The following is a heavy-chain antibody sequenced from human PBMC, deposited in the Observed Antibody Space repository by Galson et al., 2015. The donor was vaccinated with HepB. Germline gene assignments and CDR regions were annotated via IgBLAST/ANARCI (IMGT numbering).Heavy chain of an antibody. CDR3: ARDAPHGPGIAVAGTGY. D-gene: IGHD6-19*01. J-gene: IGHJ4*02. CDR2: ISYDGSNK. V-gene: IGHV3-30-3*01. Sequence: SLRLSCAASGFTFSSYAMHWVRQAPGKGLEWVAVISYDGSNKYYADSVKGRFTISRDNSKNTLYLQMNSLRAEDTAVYYCARDAPHGPGIAVAGTGYWGQGTLVTVSS. CDR1: GFTFSSYA.